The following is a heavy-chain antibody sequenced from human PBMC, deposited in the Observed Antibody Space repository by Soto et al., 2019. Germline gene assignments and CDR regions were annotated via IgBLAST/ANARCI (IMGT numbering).Heavy chain of an antibody. CDR2: FYFSGIP. V-gene: IGHV4-59*08. J-gene: IGHJ5*01. D-gene: IGHD1-7*01. CDR3: ARRDWNYMWFDS. CDR1: GDSINSLY. Sequence: ASETLSLTCTVSGDSINSLYWSWIRQPPGKGLEWIGDFYFSGIPNFNPSPKSRVTISVDTSKNQFSLRLSSVTAADTAVYYCARRDWNYMWFDSWGQGTLVTVSS.